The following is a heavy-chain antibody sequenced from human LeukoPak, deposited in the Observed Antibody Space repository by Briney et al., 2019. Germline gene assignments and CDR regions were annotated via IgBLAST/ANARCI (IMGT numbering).Heavy chain of an antibody. CDR3: ATKVVVGAGDY. Sequence: ASVKVSCKASGYTFTNYVISWVRQAPGQGLEWMGWINPYIGNTNYAQKLQGRVTMTEDTSTDTAYMELSSLRSEDTAVYYCATKVVVGAGDYWGQGTLVTVSS. CDR1: GYTFTNYV. D-gene: IGHD2-15*01. V-gene: IGHV1-18*01. CDR2: INPYIGNT. J-gene: IGHJ4*02.